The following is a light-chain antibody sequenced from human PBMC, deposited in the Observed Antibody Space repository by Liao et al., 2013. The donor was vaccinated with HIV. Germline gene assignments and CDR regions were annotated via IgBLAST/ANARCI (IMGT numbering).Light chain of an antibody. CDR3: QAWDSGTVV. J-gene: IGLJ2*01. Sequence: SYELTQPPSVSVSPGQTASISCSGDKLGDQYASWYHQRPGQSPVLVLYQDTKRPSGIPERFSGSNSGNTATLTISGTQAMDEADYFCQAWDSGTVVFGGGTKLTVL. CDR1: KLGDQY. CDR2: QDT. V-gene: IGLV3-1*01.